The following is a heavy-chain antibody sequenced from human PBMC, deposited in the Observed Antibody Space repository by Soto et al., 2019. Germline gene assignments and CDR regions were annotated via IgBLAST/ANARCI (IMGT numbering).Heavy chain of an antibody. V-gene: IGHV1-46*01. D-gene: IGHD2-2*01. Sequence: ASVKVSCKASGYTLTSYYLHWVRQAPGQGPEWMGIINPSGGITNDAQKFQDRVTMTSDTSTSTVYMELSSLGSEDTAVYYCARGISTTRYYYYYGMDVWGQGTTVTVSS. CDR3: ARGISTTRYYYYYGMDV. CDR1: GYTLTSYY. CDR2: INPSGGIT. J-gene: IGHJ6*02.